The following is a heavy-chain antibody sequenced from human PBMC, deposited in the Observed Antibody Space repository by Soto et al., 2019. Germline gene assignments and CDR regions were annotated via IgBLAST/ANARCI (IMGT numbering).Heavy chain of an antibody. J-gene: IGHJ4*02. CDR3: AIHYTSGSRIWCCC. Sequence: SETLSLTCSVSGGSINSSSYFWGWVRQPPGKGLEWIGSIYYSGSTYYNPSLRSRVTISVDTSKNQFSLKLSSVTAADTAVFYCAIHYTSGSRIWCCCWGQGTLVTVYS. CDR2: IYYSGST. D-gene: IGHD6-19*01. V-gene: IGHV4-39*01. CDR1: GGSINSSSYF.